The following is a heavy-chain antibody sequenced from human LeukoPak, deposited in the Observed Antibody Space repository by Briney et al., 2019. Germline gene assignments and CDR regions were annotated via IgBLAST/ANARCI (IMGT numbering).Heavy chain of an antibody. D-gene: IGHD4-23*01. V-gene: IGHV3-74*01. CDR3: ARDLPTYGGNSPTFDY. Sequence: GGSLRLSCAASGFTFSSYWMHWVRQAPGKGLVWVSRINTDGSSTSYADSVKGRFTISRDNSRNTLYLQMNSLRAEDTAVYYCARDLPTYGGNSPTFDYWGQGTLVTVSS. CDR2: INTDGSST. J-gene: IGHJ4*02. CDR1: GFTFSSYW.